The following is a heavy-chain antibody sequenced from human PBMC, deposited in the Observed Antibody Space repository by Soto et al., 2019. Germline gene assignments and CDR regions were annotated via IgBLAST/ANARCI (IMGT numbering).Heavy chain of an antibody. Sequence: QVQLVQSGAEVKKSGSSVKVSCKASGGTFSSYAISWVRQAPGQGLEWMGGIIPIFGTPNYAQKFQGRVTITADESTSTAYMELSSLRSEDTAVYYCARGVYSSSWDDAFDSWGQGTMVTVSS. CDR3: ARGVYSSSWDDAFDS. J-gene: IGHJ3*02. CDR2: IIPIFGTP. D-gene: IGHD6-13*01. V-gene: IGHV1-69*01. CDR1: GGTFSSYA.